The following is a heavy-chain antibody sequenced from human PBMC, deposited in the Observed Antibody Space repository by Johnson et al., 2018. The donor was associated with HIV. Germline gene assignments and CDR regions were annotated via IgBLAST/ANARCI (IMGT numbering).Heavy chain of an antibody. CDR1: GFTFSSYA. CDR2: ISYDGSNK. J-gene: IGHJ3*02. CDR3: ARDRCYDGSGSRDAFDI. Sequence: QVQLVESGGGVVQPGRSLRLSCAASGFTFSSYAMHWVRQAPGKGLEWVVTISYDGSNKYYADSVKGRFTLSSDNSKNTLYLQMNSLRAEDTAVYYCARDRCYDGSGSRDAFDIWGQGTMVTVSS. D-gene: IGHD3-10*01. V-gene: IGHV3-30-3*01.